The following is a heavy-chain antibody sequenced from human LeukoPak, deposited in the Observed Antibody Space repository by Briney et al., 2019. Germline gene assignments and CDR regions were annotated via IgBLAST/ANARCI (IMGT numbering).Heavy chain of an antibody. J-gene: IGHJ6*02. V-gene: IGHV1-24*01. CDR1: GYTLTELS. CDR3: ATGSSGYDYYYYGMDV. CDR2: FDPEDGET. Sequence: GASVKVSCKVSGYTLTELSMHWVRQAPGKGLEWMGGFDPEDGETIYAQKFQGRVTMTEDTSTDTAYMELSSLRSEDTAVYYCATGSSGYDYYYYGMDVWGQGTTVTVSS. D-gene: IGHD3-22*01.